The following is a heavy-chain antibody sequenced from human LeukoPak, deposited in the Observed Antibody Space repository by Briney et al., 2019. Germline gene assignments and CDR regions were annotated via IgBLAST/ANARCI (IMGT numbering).Heavy chain of an antibody. D-gene: IGHD3-22*01. CDR1: GFTFSNYW. CDR3: ARDWNYFENSGFYFEH. J-gene: IGHJ4*02. Sequence: PGGSLRLSCAASGFTFSNYWMSWVRQAPGKGLEWVTIIKYDGSQKYYADSVKGRFTISRDNAKNSLSLQMNSLRVEVTAVYYCARDWNYFENSGFYFEHWGQGTLVTVSS. CDR2: IKYDGSQK. V-gene: IGHV3-7*03.